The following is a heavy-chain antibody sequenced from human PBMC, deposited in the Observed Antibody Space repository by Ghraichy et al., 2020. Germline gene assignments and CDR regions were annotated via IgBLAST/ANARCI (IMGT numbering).Heavy chain of an antibody. Sequence: NLFLTCTVSGGSISSSSHYWGWIRQPPGKGLEWIGSMSYSENTHYNPSLKSRVTISVDTSKNQFSLKLSSVTAADTAVYYCARHLRIAASLVAWFDPWGQGTLVTVSS. CDR1: GGSISSSSHY. D-gene: IGHD2-15*01. CDR3: ARHLRIAASLVAWFDP. V-gene: IGHV4-39*01. CDR2: MSYSENT. J-gene: IGHJ5*02.